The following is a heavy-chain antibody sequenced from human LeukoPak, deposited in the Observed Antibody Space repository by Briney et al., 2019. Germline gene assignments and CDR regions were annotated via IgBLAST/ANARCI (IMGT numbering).Heavy chain of an antibody. Sequence: PSETLSLTCTVSGGSISSSSYYWSWIRQHPGKGLEWIGYIYYSGSTYYNPSLKSRVTISVDTSKNQFSLKLSSVTAADTAVYYCARVYYDFWSGYYGTFDYWGQGTLVTVSS. CDR1: GGSISSSSYY. CDR3: ARVYYDFWSGYYGTFDY. CDR2: IYYSGST. V-gene: IGHV4-31*03. D-gene: IGHD3-3*01. J-gene: IGHJ4*02.